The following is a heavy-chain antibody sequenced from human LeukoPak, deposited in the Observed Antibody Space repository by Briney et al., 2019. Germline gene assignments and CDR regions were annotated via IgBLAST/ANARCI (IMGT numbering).Heavy chain of an antibody. D-gene: IGHD2-15*01. CDR2: INHSGNT. V-gene: IGHV4-34*01. J-gene: IGHJ4*02. CDR1: GGSFSGYY. Sequence: SETLSLTCAVYGGSFSGYYWSWIRQPPGKGLEWIGEINHSGNTNYNPSLKSRVTISVDTSKNQFSLKLSSVTAADTAVYYCARVGRQGGIDYWGQGTLVTVSS. CDR3: ARVGRQGGIDY.